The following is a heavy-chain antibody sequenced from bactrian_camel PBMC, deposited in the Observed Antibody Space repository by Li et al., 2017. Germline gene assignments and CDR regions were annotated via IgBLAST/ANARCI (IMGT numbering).Heavy chain of an antibody. Sequence: VQLVESGGGLVEPGGSLRLSCAASGSYPFSAFDMSWVRQAPGKGLEWVSAIGRSGANTFYTDSVKGRFTISRDNAKNTLYLQMNSLKPEDTNMYYCAAGCASFPPDGWNWWGQGTQVTVS. D-gene: IGHD3*01. V-gene: IGHV3S40*01. CDR1: GSYPFSAFD. J-gene: IGHJ4*01. CDR2: IGRSGANT. CDR3: AAGCASFPPDGWNW.